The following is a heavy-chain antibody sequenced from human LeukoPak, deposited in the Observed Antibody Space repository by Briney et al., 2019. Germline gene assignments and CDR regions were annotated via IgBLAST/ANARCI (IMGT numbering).Heavy chain of an antibody. CDR1: GFTFSDYW. CDR3: ARDSRRVGATGGSDY. J-gene: IGHJ4*02. D-gene: IGHD1-26*01. V-gene: IGHV3-7*03. Sequence: PGGSLRLSCAASGFTFSDYWVSWVRQAPGKGLEWVANIKQDGSEKNYVDSVKGRFTTSRDNAKNSLYLQLNSLRADDTAVYYCARDSRRVGATGGSDYWGQGTLVTVSS. CDR2: IKQDGSEK.